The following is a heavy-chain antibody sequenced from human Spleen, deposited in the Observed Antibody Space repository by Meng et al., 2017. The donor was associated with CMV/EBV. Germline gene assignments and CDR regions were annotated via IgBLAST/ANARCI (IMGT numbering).Heavy chain of an antibody. CDR3: ASFDHIPRRNYFDY. J-gene: IGHJ4*02. CDR2: IHHSGSA. D-gene: IGHD2-21*01. V-gene: IGHV4-30-4*01. Sequence: VQSQDSGPGLVEPSQTLSLPCTVSGGYMSSGNYYWSWIRQPPGKGLEWIGYIHHSGSAYYNPSLKSRVSISVDTSKNQFSLNLNSMTAADTAVYYCASFDHIPRRNYFDYWGQGTLVTVSS. CDR1: GGYMSSGNYY.